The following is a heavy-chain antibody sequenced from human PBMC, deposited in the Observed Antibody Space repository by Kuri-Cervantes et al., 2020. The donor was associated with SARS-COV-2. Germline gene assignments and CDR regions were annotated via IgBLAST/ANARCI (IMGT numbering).Heavy chain of an antibody. Sequence: ETLSLTCAASGFTFSSYWMSWVRQAPGKGLEWVANIKQDGSEKYYVDSVKGRFTISRDSAKNSLYLQMNSLRAEDTAVYYCARDLRLGKSLDHWGQGTLVTVSS. V-gene: IGHV3-7*01. CDR2: IKQDGSEK. J-gene: IGHJ5*02. CDR3: ARDLRLGKSLDH. D-gene: IGHD7-27*01. CDR1: GFTFSSYW.